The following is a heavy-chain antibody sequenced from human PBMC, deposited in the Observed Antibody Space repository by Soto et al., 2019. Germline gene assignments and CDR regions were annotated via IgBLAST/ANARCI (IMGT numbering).Heavy chain of an antibody. CDR1: GDSISSTSYY. Sequence: QLQLQESGPGLVKPSETLSLTCTVSGDSISSTSYYWGWIRQPPGKGLEWIGSIYYSGSTYNNPSLKSRVTISVDTSKNQFSLKLSSVTAADTAVYYCARLPSSYGLDVWGQGTTVTVSS. V-gene: IGHV4-39*01. CDR2: IYYSGST. J-gene: IGHJ6*02. CDR3: ARLPSSYGLDV.